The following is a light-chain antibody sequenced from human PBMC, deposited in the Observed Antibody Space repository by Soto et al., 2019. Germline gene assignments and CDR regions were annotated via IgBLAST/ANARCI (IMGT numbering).Light chain of an antibody. CDR3: QQYNNWPPSIT. Sequence: DIVLTQSRGTPSLSPGERATLSCRARQSVSSNSLAWYQQKPGQAPRLLIYGASSRATGIPDRFSGSGSVTEFTRTISSLQSEEFAGYYCQQYNNWPPSITFGQGTRLEIK. V-gene: IGKV3D-15*01. J-gene: IGKJ5*01. CDR2: GAS. CDR1: QSVSSN.